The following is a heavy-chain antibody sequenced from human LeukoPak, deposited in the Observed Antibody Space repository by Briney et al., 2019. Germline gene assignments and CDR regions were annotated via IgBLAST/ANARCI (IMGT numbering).Heavy chain of an antibody. CDR2: ISYDGSNK. Sequence: GRSLRLSCAASGFTFSSYGMHWVRQAPGKGLEWVAVISYDGSNKYYADSVKGRFTISRDNSKNTLYLQMNSLRAEDTAVYYCARIRGWPPYYFDYWGQGTLVTVSS. CDR1: GFTFSSYG. CDR3: ARIRGWPPYYFDY. J-gene: IGHJ4*02. D-gene: IGHD6-19*01. V-gene: IGHV3-30*03.